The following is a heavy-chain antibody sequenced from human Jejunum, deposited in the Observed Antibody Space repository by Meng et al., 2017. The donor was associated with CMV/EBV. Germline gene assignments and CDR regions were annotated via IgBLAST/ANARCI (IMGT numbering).Heavy chain of an antibody. CDR2: IEREIAGGTT. V-gene: IGHV3-15*04. CDR3: VADVVAPLAQIDY. Sequence: SGVTFNKVWMSWVRRAAGKGLEWVGRIEREIAGGTTDCTAPVRGRFIISRDDSKNTVSLEMTSLKNEDTAVYHCVADVVAPLAQIDYWGQGTLVTVSS. J-gene: IGHJ4*02. D-gene: IGHD2-15*01. CDR1: GVTFNKVW.